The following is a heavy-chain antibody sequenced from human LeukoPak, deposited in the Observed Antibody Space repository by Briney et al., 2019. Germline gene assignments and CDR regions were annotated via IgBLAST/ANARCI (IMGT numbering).Heavy chain of an antibody. CDR3: ARRRIQLWLRMSYFDY. Sequence: KPSETLSLTCAVYGGSFSGYYWSWIRQPPGEGLEWIGEINHSGSTNYNPSLKSRVTISVDTSKNQFSLKLSSVTAADTAVYYCARRRIQLWLRMSYFDYWGQGTLVTVSS. J-gene: IGHJ4*02. CDR2: INHSGST. V-gene: IGHV4-34*01. CDR1: GGSFSGYY. D-gene: IGHD5-18*01.